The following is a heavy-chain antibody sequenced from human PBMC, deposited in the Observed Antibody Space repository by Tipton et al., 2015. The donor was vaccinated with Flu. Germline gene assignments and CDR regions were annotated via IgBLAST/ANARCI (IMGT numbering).Heavy chain of an antibody. D-gene: IGHD3-3*01. CDR1: GFRFSSYA. V-gene: IGHV3-33*08. CDR2: IWYDGSNK. J-gene: IGHJ6*02. Sequence: SLRLSCAASGFRFSSYAMRWVRQAPGKGLEWVAGIWYDGSNKYYADSVKGRFTISRDNSKNTLYLQMNSLRAEDTAVYYCARDHPPSITVLGEITDYFGMDVWGQGTTVTVSS. CDR3: ARDHPPSITVLGEITDYFGMDV.